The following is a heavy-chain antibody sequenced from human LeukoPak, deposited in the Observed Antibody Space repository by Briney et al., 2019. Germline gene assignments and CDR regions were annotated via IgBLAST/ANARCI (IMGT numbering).Heavy chain of an antibody. V-gene: IGHV1-46*01. CDR2: INPSAGST. J-gene: IGHJ4*02. CDR3: ARGKTPVIPAAISSSSWMFDY. Sequence: GASVKVSCKASGYTFINYYIHWVRQAPGQGLEWMGIINPSAGSTTYAQKFQGRVTMTRDTSTSTVDMELSSLGSEDTAVYYCARGKTPVIPAAISSSSWMFDYWGQGTLVTVSS. D-gene: IGHD6-13*01. CDR1: GYTFINYY.